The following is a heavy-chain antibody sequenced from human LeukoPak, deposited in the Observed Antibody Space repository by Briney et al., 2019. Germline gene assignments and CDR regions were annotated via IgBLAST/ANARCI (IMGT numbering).Heavy chain of an antibody. CDR3: ARSGRVDTGYLGYYSYYGMDV. D-gene: IGHD5-18*01. CDR2: IYYSGST. V-gene: IGHV4-59*08. Sequence: SETLSLTCTVSGDSISSYYWSWIRQPPGKGLEWIGYIYYSGSTKYNPSLKSRVTISVDTSKNQFSLKLSSVTAADTAVYYCARSGRVDTGYLGYYSYYGMDVWGQGTTVTVSS. CDR1: GDSISSYY. J-gene: IGHJ6*02.